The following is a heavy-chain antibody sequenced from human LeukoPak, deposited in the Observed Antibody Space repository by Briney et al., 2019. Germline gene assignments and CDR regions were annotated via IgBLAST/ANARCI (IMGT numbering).Heavy chain of an antibody. CDR3: AEDGMVRAFGAFDI. D-gene: IGHD3-10*01. J-gene: IGHJ3*02. CDR1: GYTFTGYY. CDR2: INPNSGGT. Sequence: GASVKVSCKASGYTFTGYYMPWVRQAPGQGLEWMGWINPNSGGTNYAQKFQGRVTMTRDTSISTAYMELSRLRSDDTAVYYCAEDGMVRAFGAFDIWGQGTMVTVSS. V-gene: IGHV1-2*02.